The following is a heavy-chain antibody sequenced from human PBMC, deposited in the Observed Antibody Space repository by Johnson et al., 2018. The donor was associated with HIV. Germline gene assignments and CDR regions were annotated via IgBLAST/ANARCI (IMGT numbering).Heavy chain of an antibody. CDR3: ASGEVHIPESYYVTVSRAFDI. CDR1: GFTFSSYA. J-gene: IGHJ3*02. Sequence: QLVESGGELVRPGGSLTLSCAASGFTFSSYAMSWVRQAPGKGLEWVSSIPASGTDTYYADSVKGRFTISRDNSKNTLFLEMNSLRADDTAIYYCASGEVHIPESYYVTVSRAFDIWGQGTMVSVSS. CDR2: IPASGTDT. V-gene: IGHV3-23*04. D-gene: IGHD1-26*01.